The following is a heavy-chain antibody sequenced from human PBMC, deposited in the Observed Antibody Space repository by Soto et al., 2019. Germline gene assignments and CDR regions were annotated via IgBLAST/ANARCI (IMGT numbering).Heavy chain of an antibody. V-gene: IGHV1-18*01. D-gene: IGHD3-22*01. Sequence: ASVQVSCKASGYTFTSYGISWVRQAPGQGLEWMGWISAYNGNTNYAQKLQGRVTMTTDTSTSTAYMELRSLRSDDTAVYYCARDPHYYDSSGPLDYWGQGTLVTVS. J-gene: IGHJ4*02. CDR1: GYTFTSYG. CDR3: ARDPHYYDSSGPLDY. CDR2: ISAYNGNT.